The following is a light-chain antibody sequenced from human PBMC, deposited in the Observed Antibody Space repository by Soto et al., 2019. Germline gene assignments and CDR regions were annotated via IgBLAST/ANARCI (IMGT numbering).Light chain of an antibody. V-gene: IGLV2-14*01. CDR2: EVS. J-gene: IGLJ1*01. CDR1: SRDVGDYNY. CDR3: SSYTTSGTLV. Sequence: QSALTQPASVSGSPGQSITISCAGTSRDVGDYNYVSWYQQHPGKAPKLMIYEVSDRPSGVSSRFSGSKSGNTASLTISGLQAEDEADYYCSSYTTSGTLVFGTGTKLTVL.